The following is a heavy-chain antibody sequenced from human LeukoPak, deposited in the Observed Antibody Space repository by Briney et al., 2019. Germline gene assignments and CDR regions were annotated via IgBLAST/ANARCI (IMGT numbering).Heavy chain of an antibody. CDR3: AKLPAYYYDSSGAVHRDFDY. V-gene: IGHV1-2*06. D-gene: IGHD3-22*01. CDR2: INPNSGGT. Sequence: GASVKVSCKASGYTFTGYYMHSVRQAPGQGLEWMGRINPNSGGTNYVQKFQGSVTMTRDTSISTDYMEMRTLREADTAVYYCAKLPAYYYDSSGAVHRDFDYWGQGTLVTVSS. J-gene: IGHJ4*02. CDR1: GYTFTGYY.